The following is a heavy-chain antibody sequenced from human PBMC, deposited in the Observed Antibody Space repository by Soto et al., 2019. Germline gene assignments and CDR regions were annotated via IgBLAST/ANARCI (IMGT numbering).Heavy chain of an antibody. Sequence: SVNVSCKSSGGTFSSYSISWGRQAPGQGLEWMGGIIPIFGTANYAQKFQGRVTITADKSTSTAYMELSSLRSEDTAVYYCARKIYSTLRNNWFDPWGQGTLVTVSS. CDR3: ARKIYSTLRNNWFDP. CDR1: GGTFSSYS. D-gene: IGHD5-18*01. J-gene: IGHJ5*02. CDR2: IIPIFGTA. V-gene: IGHV1-69*06.